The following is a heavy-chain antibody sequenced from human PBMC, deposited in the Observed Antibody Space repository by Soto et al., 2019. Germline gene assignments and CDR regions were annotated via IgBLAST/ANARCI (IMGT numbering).Heavy chain of an antibody. J-gene: IGHJ3*02. Sequence: QVQLVQSGAEVKKPGSSVKVSCKASGGTFSSYTISWVRQAPGQGLEWMGRIIPILGIANYAQKFQGRVTITADKSTSTAYMELSSLRSEDTAVYYCVRVRGYSGYHDAFDIWGQGTMVTVSS. CDR2: IIPILGIA. V-gene: IGHV1-69*02. D-gene: IGHD5-12*01. CDR3: VRVRGYSGYHDAFDI. CDR1: GGTFSSYT.